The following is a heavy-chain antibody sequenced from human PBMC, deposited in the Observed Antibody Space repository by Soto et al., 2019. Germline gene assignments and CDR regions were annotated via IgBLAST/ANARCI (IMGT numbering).Heavy chain of an antibody. CDR3: ARQQGSGYSYGYLDV. CDR2: IYPGDSDT. CDR1: GYSFTSYW. Sequence: PGESLKISCKGSGYSFTSYWIGWVRQMPGKGLEWMGIIYPGDSDTRYSPSFQGQVTISADKSISTAYLQWSSLKASDTAMYYCARQQGSGYSYGYLDVWGKGTTVTVSS. V-gene: IGHV5-51*01. D-gene: IGHD5-18*01. J-gene: IGHJ6*03.